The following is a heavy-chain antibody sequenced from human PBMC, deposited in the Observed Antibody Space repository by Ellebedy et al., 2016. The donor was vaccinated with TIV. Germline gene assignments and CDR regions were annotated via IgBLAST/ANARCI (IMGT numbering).Heavy chain of an antibody. V-gene: IGHV3-23*01. CDR1: GFTFSSYW. CDR3: AKAVNYYDSSGYYLYYFDY. D-gene: IGHD3-22*01. Sequence: GGSLRLSCAASGFTFSSYWISWVRQAPGKGLEWVSAISGSGGSTYYADSVKGRFTISRDNSKNTLYLQMNSLRAEDTAVYYCAKAVNYYDSSGYYLYYFDYWGQGTLVTVSS. CDR2: ISGSGGST. J-gene: IGHJ4*02.